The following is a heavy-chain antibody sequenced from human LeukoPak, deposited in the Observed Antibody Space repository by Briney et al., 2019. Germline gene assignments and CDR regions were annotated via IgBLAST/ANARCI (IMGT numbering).Heavy chain of an antibody. CDR2: VKQDGSDK. V-gene: IGHV3-7*01. Sequence: GGSLRLSCAASGFTFTKYWMTWVRQAPGKGLEWVGNVKQDGSDKNYMDSVKGRFTISRDNTKNSVYLQMSSLRAEDTAVYYCAREVWGPEYWGQGTLVTVSS. CDR1: GFTFTKYW. D-gene: IGHD1-14*01. J-gene: IGHJ4*02. CDR3: AREVWGPEY.